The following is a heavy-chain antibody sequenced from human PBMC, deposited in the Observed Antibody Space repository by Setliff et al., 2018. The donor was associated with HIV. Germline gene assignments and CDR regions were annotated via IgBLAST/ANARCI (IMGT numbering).Heavy chain of an antibody. CDR1: GGSFSGPFTSGGSLSGHF. V-gene: IGHV4-34*01. J-gene: IGHJ6*03. CDR2: INDRGTT. D-gene: IGHD6-19*01. CDR3: TRGLGDQWLGSGDIDQYRYMDV. Sequence: KTSETLSLTCAVYGGSFSGPFTSGGSLSGHFWSWIRQSPGKGLEWIGEINDRGTTNYNPSLKSRVSISVGTSKRQFSLRLKSVTVADTAAYYCTRGLGDQWLGSGDIDQYRYMDVWGTATTVTVSS.